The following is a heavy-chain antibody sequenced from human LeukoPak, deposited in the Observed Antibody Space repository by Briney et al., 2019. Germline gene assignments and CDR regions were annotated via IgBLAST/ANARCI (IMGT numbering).Heavy chain of an antibody. V-gene: IGHV4-4*07. CDR1: GGSTSSYY. CDR3: ARSNPSVDYGDYAFDY. CDR2: IYTSGST. D-gene: IGHD4-17*01. Sequence: SETLSLTCTVSGGSTSSYYWSWTRQPAGKGLEWIGRIYTSGSTNYNPSLKSRVTMSVDTSKNQFSLKLSSVTAADTAVYYCARSNPSVDYGDYAFDYWGQGTLVTVSS. J-gene: IGHJ4*02.